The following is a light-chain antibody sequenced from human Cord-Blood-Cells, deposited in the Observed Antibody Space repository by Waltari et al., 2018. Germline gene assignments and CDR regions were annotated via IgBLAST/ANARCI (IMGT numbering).Light chain of an antibody. J-gene: IGLJ1*01. Sequence: QSVLTQPPSASGTPGPRVTISCSGSSSNIGSNTVNWYQQLPATAPKLLNYSNSQRPSGVPDRCSGSKSGTSASLAISGLESQDEADYYCAACDDSLNGFYVFGTGTKVTVL. CDR1: SSNIGSNT. CDR2: SNS. CDR3: AACDDSLNGFYV. V-gene: IGLV1-44*01.